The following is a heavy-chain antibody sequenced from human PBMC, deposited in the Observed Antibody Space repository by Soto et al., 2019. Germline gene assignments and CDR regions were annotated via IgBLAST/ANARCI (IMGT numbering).Heavy chain of an antibody. Sequence: TGGSLRLSCAASGFTFSSYAMHWVRQAPGKGLERVAVISYDGSNKYYADSVKGRFTISRDNSKNTLYLQMNSLRAEDTAVYYCARDKTAVAGYYYYGMDVWGQGTTVTVSS. CDR2: ISYDGSNK. J-gene: IGHJ6*02. D-gene: IGHD6-19*01. CDR3: ARDKTAVAGYYYYGMDV. V-gene: IGHV3-30-3*01. CDR1: GFTFSSYA.